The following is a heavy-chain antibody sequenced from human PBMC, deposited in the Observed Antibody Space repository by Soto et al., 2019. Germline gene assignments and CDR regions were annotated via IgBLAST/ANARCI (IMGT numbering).Heavy chain of an antibody. J-gene: IGHJ6*02. D-gene: IGHD2-2*01. Sequence: QVQLVQSGAEVKKPGASVKVSCKASGYTFTSYGISWVRQAPGQGLEWMGWISAYNGNTNYAQKLQGRVTMTTATSTSTAYMELRSLRSDDTAVYYCARDGVVLVPAARDYGMDVWGQGTTVTVSS. CDR2: ISAYNGNT. CDR3: ARDGVVLVPAARDYGMDV. CDR1: GYTFTSYG. V-gene: IGHV1-18*01.